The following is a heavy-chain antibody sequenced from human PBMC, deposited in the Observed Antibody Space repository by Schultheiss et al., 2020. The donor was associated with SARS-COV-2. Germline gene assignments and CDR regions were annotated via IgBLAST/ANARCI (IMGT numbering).Heavy chain of an antibody. CDR3: ARVRGTGWYFDY. J-gene: IGHJ4*02. Sequence: GGSLRLSCAASGFTFSSYGMHWVRQAPGKGLEWVAVIWYDGSNKYYADSVKGRFTISRDNANNSLYLQMNSPRAEDTAVYYCARVRGTGWYFDYWGRGTLVTVSS. V-gene: IGHV3-33*01. CDR1: GFTFSSYG. CDR2: IWYDGSNK. D-gene: IGHD6-19*01.